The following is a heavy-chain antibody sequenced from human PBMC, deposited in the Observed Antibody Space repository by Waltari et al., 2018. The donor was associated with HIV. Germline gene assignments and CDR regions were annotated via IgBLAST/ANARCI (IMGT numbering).Heavy chain of an antibody. CDR3: ARHSVRQWLISFDAFDI. J-gene: IGHJ3*02. Sequence: EVQLVQSGAEVKKPGESLKISCKGSGYSFTSYWIGWVRQMPGKGLEWMGIIYPGDSDTRYSPSFQGQVTISADKSISTAYLQWSSLKASDTAMYYCARHSVRQWLISFDAFDIWGQGTMVTVSS. CDR2: IYPGDSDT. V-gene: IGHV5-51*01. CDR1: GYSFTSYW. D-gene: IGHD6-19*01.